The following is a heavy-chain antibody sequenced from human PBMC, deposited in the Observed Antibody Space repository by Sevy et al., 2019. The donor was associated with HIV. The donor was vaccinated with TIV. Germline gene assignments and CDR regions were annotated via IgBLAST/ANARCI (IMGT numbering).Heavy chain of an antibody. CDR3: AGENAWGRGYS. CDR1: GGSITSLY. Sequence: SETLSLTCTVSGGSITSLYWNWIRQPPGRGLEWIATIYYNGHINYNPSLNSRVTLSLDTSKNQFSLRLSSVTAADTAMYYCAGENAWGRGYSWGQGTLVTVSS. V-gene: IGHV4-59*08. J-gene: IGHJ4*02. D-gene: IGHD1-26*01. CDR2: IYYNGHI.